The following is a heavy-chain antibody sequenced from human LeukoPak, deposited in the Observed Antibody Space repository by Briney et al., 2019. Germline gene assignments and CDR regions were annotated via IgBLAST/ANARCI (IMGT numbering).Heavy chain of an antibody. V-gene: IGHV3-30*04. J-gene: IGHJ5*02. CDR1: GFTFSSYA. CDR2: ISYDGSNK. D-gene: IGHD2-15*01. Sequence: GRSLRPSCAASGFTFSSYAMHWVRQAPGKGLEWVAVISYDGSNKYYADSVKGRFTISRDNSKNTLYLQMNSLRAEDTAVYYCAREVAATPAWFDPWGQGTLVTVSS. CDR3: AREVAATPAWFDP.